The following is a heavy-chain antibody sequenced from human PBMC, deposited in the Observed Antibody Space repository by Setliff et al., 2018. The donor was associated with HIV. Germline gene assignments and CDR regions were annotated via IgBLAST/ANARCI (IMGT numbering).Heavy chain of an antibody. Sequence: PSDTLSLTCAVYGGAFSGYYWTWIRQSPGRGLEWIGEVNHKGVANYSPSLLRRATISADTSKNQFSLRLSAVTAADTALYFCTRAQIAAPRPVDYWGQGTLVTVSS. J-gene: IGHJ4*02. D-gene: IGHD2-21*01. CDR1: GGAFSGYY. V-gene: IGHV4-34*01. CDR2: VNHKGVA. CDR3: TRAQIAAPRPVDY.